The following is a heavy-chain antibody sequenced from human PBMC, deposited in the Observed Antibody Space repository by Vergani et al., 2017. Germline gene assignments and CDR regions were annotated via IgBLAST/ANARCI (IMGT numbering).Heavy chain of an antibody. D-gene: IGHD2-21*02. Sequence: QVQLVQSGAEVKKPGASVKVPCKASGYIFTGYYMHWVRQAPGQGLEWMGWINPNSGGTTYAQKFQGRVTMTRDMSINTAYMELSRLRSDDTAVYYCARGGVVVTATDSARCHKEKYFQHWGQGTLVTVSS. CDR2: INPNSGGT. CDR1: GYIFTGYY. CDR3: ARGGVVVTATDSARCHKEKYFQH. J-gene: IGHJ1*01. V-gene: IGHV1-2*02.